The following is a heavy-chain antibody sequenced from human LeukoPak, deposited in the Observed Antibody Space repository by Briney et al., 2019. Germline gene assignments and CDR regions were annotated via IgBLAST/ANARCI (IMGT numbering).Heavy chain of an antibody. J-gene: IGHJ4*02. D-gene: IGHD3-22*01. CDR2: IIPIFDTG. CDR1: GYTFSSYA. CDR3: ARTYYYDSSGYYFDY. Sequence: SVKVSCKASGYTFSSYAISWVRQAPGQGLEWMGGIIPIFDTGNYAQNFRGRLTITADESTSTAYMELSSLRSEDTAVYYCARTYYYDSSGYYFDYWGQGTLVTVSS. V-gene: IGHV1-69*01.